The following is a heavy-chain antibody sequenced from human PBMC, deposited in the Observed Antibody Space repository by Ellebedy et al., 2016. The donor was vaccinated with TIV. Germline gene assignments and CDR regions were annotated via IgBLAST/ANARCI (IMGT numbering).Heavy chain of an antibody. Sequence: ASVKVSXXASGYTFTGYYMHWVRQAPGQGLEWMGWINPNSGGTNYARKFQGRVTMTRDTSISTAYMELSRLRSDDTAVYYCARAESIAVAGITRLDYYYYYMDVWGKGTTVTVSS. J-gene: IGHJ6*03. D-gene: IGHD6-19*01. CDR3: ARAESIAVAGITRLDYYYYYMDV. CDR2: INPNSGGT. CDR1: GYTFTGYY. V-gene: IGHV1-2*02.